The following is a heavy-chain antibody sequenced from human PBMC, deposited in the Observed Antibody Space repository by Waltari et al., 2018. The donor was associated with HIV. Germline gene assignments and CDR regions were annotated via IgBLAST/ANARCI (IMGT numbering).Heavy chain of an antibody. Sequence: QVQLQQWGAGLLKTSETLSVTCTVSGGSIATYSWNWVRHFPGKGLEWIGEKNPSGGTTYKPSLKGRVTISRDWSKNLFSLKLTSVTAADTALYYCAGIVHRASYSMDVWGQGTTVTVSS. CDR1: GGSIATYS. CDR3: AGIVHRASYSMDV. V-gene: IGHV4-34*02. J-gene: IGHJ6*02. CDR2: KNPSGGT. D-gene: IGHD2-21*01.